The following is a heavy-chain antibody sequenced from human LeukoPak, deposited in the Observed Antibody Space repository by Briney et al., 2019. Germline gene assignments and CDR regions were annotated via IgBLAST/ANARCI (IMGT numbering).Heavy chain of an antibody. CDR3: AKETRRDMVRGVIIPMYDY. CDR2: ISGSGGST. Sequence: PGGSLRLSCAASGFTFSSYAMSWVRQAPGKGLEWVSAISGSGGSTYYADSVKGRFTISRDNSKNTLYLQMNSLRAEDTAVYYCAKETRRDMVRGVIIPMYDYWGQGTLVTVSS. J-gene: IGHJ4*02. CDR1: GFTFSSYA. D-gene: IGHD3-10*01. V-gene: IGHV3-23*01.